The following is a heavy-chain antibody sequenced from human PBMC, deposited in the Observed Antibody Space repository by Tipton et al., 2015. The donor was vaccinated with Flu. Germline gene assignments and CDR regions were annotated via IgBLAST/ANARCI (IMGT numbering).Heavy chain of an antibody. V-gene: IGHV3-11*04. CDR1: GFTFSDDY. CDR3: ARDSDYYASSVLFDY. D-gene: IGHD3-22*01. CDR2: ISSSGSTI. Sequence: QLVQSGGGLVKPGGYLRLSCAASGFTFSDDYMSWIRQAPGKGLEWVSHISSSGSTINYADSVKGRFTISRDNAKNSLYLQMNSLRAEDTGVYYCARDSDYYASSVLFDYWGQGTLVTVSS. J-gene: IGHJ4*02.